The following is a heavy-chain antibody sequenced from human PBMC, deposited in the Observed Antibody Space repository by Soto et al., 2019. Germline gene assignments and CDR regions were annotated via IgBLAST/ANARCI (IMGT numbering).Heavy chain of an antibody. Sequence: GASVKVSCKVSGYTLTELSMHWVRQAPGKGLEWMGGFDPEDGETIYAQKFQGRVTMTEDTSTDTAYMELSSLRSEDTAVYYCATHITGTTRVYYYYMDVRGKGTTVTVSS. CDR1: GYTLTELS. CDR3: ATHITGTTRVYYYYMDV. CDR2: FDPEDGET. V-gene: IGHV1-24*01. J-gene: IGHJ6*03. D-gene: IGHD1-20*01.